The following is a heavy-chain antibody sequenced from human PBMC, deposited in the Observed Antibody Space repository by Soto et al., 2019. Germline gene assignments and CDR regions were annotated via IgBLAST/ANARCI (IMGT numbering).Heavy chain of an antibody. J-gene: IGHJ6*03. CDR2: ISTSGSST. D-gene: IGHD1-26*01. V-gene: IGHV3-11*01. Sequence: QVQLVESGGGLVKPGGSLRLSCAASGFSFSDYYMSWIRQAPGKGLEWVSLISTSGSSTDYADSVKGRFTISRDNAKNSLSLQMNSLRAEDTAVYYCANLAKNYYHYMDVWGKGTTVTVFS. CDR3: ANLAKNYYHYMDV. CDR1: GFSFSDYY.